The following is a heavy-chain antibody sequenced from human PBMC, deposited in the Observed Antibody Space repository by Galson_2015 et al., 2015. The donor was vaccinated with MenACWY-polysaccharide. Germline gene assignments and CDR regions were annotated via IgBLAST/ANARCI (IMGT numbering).Heavy chain of an antibody. D-gene: IGHD1-1*01. CDR1: GGSFTSYY. V-gene: IGHV4-34*01. CDR3: TRGPSRYLQT. J-gene: IGHJ5*02. Sequence: ATLSRPCAVYGGSFTSYYWRWRRPPPGKGLEWIGEINPTGSTNYKPSLKRRVTISVDTSKTQFSLNLNSVTATDTAVYYCTRGPSRYLQTWGQGTLVTVSA. CDR2: INPTGST.